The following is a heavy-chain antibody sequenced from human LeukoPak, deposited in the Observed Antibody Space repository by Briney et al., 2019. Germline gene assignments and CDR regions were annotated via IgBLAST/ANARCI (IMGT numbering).Heavy chain of an antibody. D-gene: IGHD3-10*01. CDR3: ASPMVRGVIKGY. J-gene: IGHJ4*02. V-gene: IGHV3-21*01. CDR1: GFTVSSNY. Sequence: GGSLRLSCAASGFTVSSNYMSWVRQAPGKGLEWVSSISSSSSYIYYADSVKGRFTISRDNAKNSLYLQMNSLRAEDTAVYYCASPMVRGVIKGYWGQGTLVTVSS. CDR2: ISSSSSYI.